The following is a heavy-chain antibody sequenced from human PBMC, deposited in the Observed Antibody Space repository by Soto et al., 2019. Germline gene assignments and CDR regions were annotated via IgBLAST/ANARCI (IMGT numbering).Heavy chain of an antibody. CDR2: IYHSGST. V-gene: IGHV4-4*02. J-gene: IGHJ4*02. CDR3: ARVVSDYEFWSGSTLPPQVEYYFDY. D-gene: IGHD3-3*01. Sequence: QVQLQESGPGLVTPSGTLSLSCAVSGGSISSSNWWSWVRQPPGKGLEWIGEIYHSGSTNYNPSLKSRVTISVDKSKNPYSLKLSSVTAANTAVYYCARVVSDYEFWSGSTLPPQVEYYFDYWGQGTLVTVSS. CDR1: GGSISSSNW.